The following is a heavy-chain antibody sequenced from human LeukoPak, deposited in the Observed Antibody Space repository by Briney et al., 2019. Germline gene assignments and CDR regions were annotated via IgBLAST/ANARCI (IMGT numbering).Heavy chain of an antibody. CDR2: ISGSGGST. Sequence: PGGSLRLSCAASGFTFDDYAMHWVRQAPGKGLEWVSAISGSGGSTYYADSVKGRFTISRDNSKNTLYLQMNSLRAEDTAVYYCAKDARIQLWHRNFDYWGQGTLVTVSS. D-gene: IGHD5-18*01. CDR3: AKDARIQLWHRNFDY. V-gene: IGHV3-23*01. J-gene: IGHJ4*02. CDR1: GFTFDDYA.